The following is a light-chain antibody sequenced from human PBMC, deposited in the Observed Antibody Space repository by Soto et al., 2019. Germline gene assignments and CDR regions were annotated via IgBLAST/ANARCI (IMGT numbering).Light chain of an antibody. J-gene: IGLJ1*01. Sequence: QSALTQPASVSGSPGQSIAISCTGTSSDVGGYDYVSWYQQQPDKAPKLMIYEVTKRPSGVSNRFSGSKSGNTASLTISGLQSEDEADYYCSPHTSGSTRVFGTGTKVTVL. CDR3: SPHTSGSTRV. CDR2: EVT. V-gene: IGLV2-14*01. CDR1: SSDVGGYDY.